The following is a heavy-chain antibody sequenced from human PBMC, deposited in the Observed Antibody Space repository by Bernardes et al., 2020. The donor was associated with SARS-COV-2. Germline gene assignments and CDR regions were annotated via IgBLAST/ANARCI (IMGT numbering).Heavy chain of an antibody. CDR3: ARDMHGDHDY. J-gene: IGHJ4*02. V-gene: IGHV3-74*01. CDR2: IDYGGTIT. Sequence: GGSLRLSCAASGFIFSSCWFHWVRQAPGKGLVWVSRIDYGGTITSYADSVKGRFTISRDNAKNTLYLQMNSLRAEDTAVYYCARDMHGDHDYWGQGTLVTVSS. D-gene: IGHD4-17*01. CDR1: GFIFSSCW.